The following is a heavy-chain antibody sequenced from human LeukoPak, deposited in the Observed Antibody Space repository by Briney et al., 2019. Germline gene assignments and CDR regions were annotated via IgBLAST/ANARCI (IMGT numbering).Heavy chain of an antibody. D-gene: IGHD6-19*01. V-gene: IGHV6-1*01. J-gene: IGHJ6*02. Sequence: SQTLSLTCAISGDSVSSNSAAWNWIRQSPSRGLEWLGRTYYRSKWHNDYAVSVKSRITINPDTSKNQFSLQLNSVTPEDTAVYYCARDTVYSSGWYYDYYYYGMDVWGQGTTVTVSS. CDR3: ARDTVYSSGWYYDYYYYGMDV. CDR1: GDSVSSNSAA. CDR2: TYYRSKWHN.